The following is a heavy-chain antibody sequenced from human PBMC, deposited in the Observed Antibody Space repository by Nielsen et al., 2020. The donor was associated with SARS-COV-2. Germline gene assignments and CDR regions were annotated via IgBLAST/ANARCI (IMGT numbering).Heavy chain of an antibody. V-gene: IGHV4-59*08. J-gene: IGHJ5*02. D-gene: IGHD3-10*01. CDR3: ARHVGRNTRVRGVRLNWFDP. CDR1: GCSISPYY. Sequence: SATLSLTCTVSGCSISPYYWNWIRQPPGKGLEWIGYIYYSGSTNYNPFLKSRVTISVHTSKNQFSLKLSSVTAADTAVYYCARHVGRNTRVRGVRLNWFDPWGQGTLVTVSS. CDR2: IYYSGST.